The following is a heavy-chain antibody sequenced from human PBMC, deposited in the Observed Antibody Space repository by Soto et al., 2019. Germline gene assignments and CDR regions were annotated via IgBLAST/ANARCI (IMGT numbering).Heavy chain of an antibody. CDR2: MNQDGSER. CDR1: GFPFSNYW. CDR3: ARFGY. V-gene: IGHV3-7*01. D-gene: IGHD3-10*01. J-gene: IGHJ4*02. Sequence: GSLRLSCAASGFPFSNYWMTWVRQAPGKGLEWVANMNQDGSERNYVDSVKGRFTISRDNANNSLYLQMNSLRAEDTAVYYCARFGYWGQGTLVTVSS.